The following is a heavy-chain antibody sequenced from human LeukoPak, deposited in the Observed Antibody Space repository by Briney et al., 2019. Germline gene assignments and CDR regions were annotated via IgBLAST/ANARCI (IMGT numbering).Heavy chain of an antibody. J-gene: IGHJ6*03. Sequence: SETLSLTCTVSGGSISSYYWSWIRQPAGKGLEWIGRIYTSGSTNYNPSLKSRVTMSVDTSKNLFSLNLTSVTAADTAVYSCARGSPSSNYYYYMDIWGKGTTVTVSS. CDR1: GGSISSYY. CDR3: ARGSPSSNYYYYMDI. V-gene: IGHV4-4*07. CDR2: IYTSGST.